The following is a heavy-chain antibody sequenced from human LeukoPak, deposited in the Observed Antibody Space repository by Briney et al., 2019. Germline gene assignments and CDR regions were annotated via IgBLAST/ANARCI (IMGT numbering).Heavy chain of an antibody. D-gene: IGHD5-18*01. J-gene: IGHJ5*02. CDR3: AKGIQFSWFDP. V-gene: IGHV3-23*01. Sequence: TGGSLRLSCAASGFIFSSYAMSWVRQAPGEGLEWVSAISGSGGSTYYADSVKGRFTISRDNSKNTLYLQMNSLRAEDTAVYYCAKGIQFSWFDPWGQGTLVTVSS. CDR2: ISGSGGST. CDR1: GFIFSSYA.